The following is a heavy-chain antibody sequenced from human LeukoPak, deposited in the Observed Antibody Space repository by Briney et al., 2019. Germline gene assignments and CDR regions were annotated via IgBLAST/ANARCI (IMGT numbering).Heavy chain of an antibody. CDR3: ARDSPGYGAYVS. CDR2: IKEDGSRE. Sequence: PGGSLRLSCAVSGFTFSTYWMTWVRQAPGKVLEWVANIKEDGSREYYVDSVKGRFTISRDNAKNSLYLQMDSLTAEDTAVYYCARDSPGYGAYVSWGQGTLVSVSS. D-gene: IGHD5-12*01. J-gene: IGHJ1*01. CDR1: GFTFSTYW. V-gene: IGHV3-7*01.